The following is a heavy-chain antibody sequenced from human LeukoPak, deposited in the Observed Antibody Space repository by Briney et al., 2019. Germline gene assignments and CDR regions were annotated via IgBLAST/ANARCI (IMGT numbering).Heavy chain of an antibody. Sequence: LPGGSLRLSCAASGFTFSGYWMAWVRQAPGRGLEWVANIKQDGSEIHSVDSVKGRFTISRDNAKNSVFLQMNSPRAEDTAVYFCARIGYSSSSFDYWGQGTLVTVSS. V-gene: IGHV3-7*04. J-gene: IGHJ4*02. D-gene: IGHD6-13*01. CDR1: GFTFSGYW. CDR3: ARIGYSSSSFDY. CDR2: IKQDGSEI.